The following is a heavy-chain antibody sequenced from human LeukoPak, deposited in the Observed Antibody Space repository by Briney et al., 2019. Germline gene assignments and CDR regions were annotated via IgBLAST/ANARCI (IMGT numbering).Heavy chain of an antibody. D-gene: IGHD1-1*01. CDR2: IYASGST. J-gene: IGHJ5*02. CDR3: ARGRVERVRNDGGGWFDP. Sequence: KASETLSLTCTVSGASISSYYWSWTRQPVGRGLEWIGRIYASGSTNYNPSLKSRVTMSLDTSKNQFSLRLSSVTAADTAVYYCARGRVERVRNDGGGWFDPWGQGTLVTVSS. V-gene: IGHV4-4*07. CDR1: GASISSYY.